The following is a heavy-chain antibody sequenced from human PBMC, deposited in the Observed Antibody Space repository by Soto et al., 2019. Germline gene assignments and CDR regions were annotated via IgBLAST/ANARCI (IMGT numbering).Heavy chain of an antibody. Sequence: QVQLVQSGDEVKKPGASVKVSCKASGYIFVNYGIAWVRQAPGQGLEWMGWISPYTGNTHSATKVQGRLTMTTDTSPSPGYLDLGSLTSDDKAVDYCVMVDNYVTPTPQDVWGQGTTVTVSS. CDR3: VMVDNYVTPTPQDV. J-gene: IGHJ6*02. V-gene: IGHV1-18*01. CDR1: GYIFVNYG. D-gene: IGHD3-16*01. CDR2: ISPYTGNT.